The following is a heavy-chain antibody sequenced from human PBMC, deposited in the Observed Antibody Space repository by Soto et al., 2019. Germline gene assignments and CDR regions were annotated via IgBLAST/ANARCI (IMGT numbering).Heavy chain of an antibody. D-gene: IGHD3-10*01. V-gene: IGHV4-34*02. J-gene: IGHJ4*02. CDR1: GGSFSDYY. CDR2: INHRGNA. CDR3: ASAKAWRSEF. Sequence: QVQLQQCGAGLLKPSETLSLTCAAYGGSFSDYYWRWVRQPPGEGLEWMGEINHRGNANDNTSLNSRVTLSVDTPKNQSSVKLSSVTAADTAVYFCASAKAWRSEFWGQGTLVTVSS.